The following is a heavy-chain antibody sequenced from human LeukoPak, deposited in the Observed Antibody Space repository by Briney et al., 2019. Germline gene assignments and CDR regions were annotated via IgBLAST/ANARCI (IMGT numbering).Heavy chain of an antibody. V-gene: IGHV3-23*01. D-gene: IGHD3-22*01. CDR3: AKDMSSGYYRYYFDY. CDR2: ISGSGGST. J-gene: IGHJ4*02. CDR1: GFTFSSYA. Sequence: GGSLRLSCAASGFTFSSYAMSWVRQAPGKGLEWVSAISGSGGSTYYADSVKGRFTISRDNSKNTLYLQMNSLRAEDTAVYYCAKDMSSGYYRYYFDYWGQGTLVTVSS.